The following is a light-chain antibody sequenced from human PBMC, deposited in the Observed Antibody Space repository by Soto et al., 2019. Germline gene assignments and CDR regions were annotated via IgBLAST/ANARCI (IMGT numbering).Light chain of an antibody. Sequence: EIVLTQSPGTLSLSPGERATLSCGASQSHSSNSLAWYQQKPGQAPRLLIYGASSRATGIPDRFSGSGSGTDFTLTISRLEPKDFAVYYCQQYGTSPYTFGQGTKLEIK. V-gene: IGKV3-20*01. CDR2: GAS. CDR1: QSHSSNS. CDR3: QQYGTSPYT. J-gene: IGKJ2*01.